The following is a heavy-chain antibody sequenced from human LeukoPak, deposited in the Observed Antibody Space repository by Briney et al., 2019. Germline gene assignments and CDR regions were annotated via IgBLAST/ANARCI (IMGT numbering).Heavy chain of an antibody. D-gene: IGHD2-21*01. CDR1: GFIFSDFS. CDR2: MYENGNEI. CDR3: ARPRGCGTSRCNNFDY. Sequence: GGSLRLSCAVSGFIFSDFSMSWVRQAPGKGLEWVAKMYENGNEIFYVDSVKGRFTISRDNAKNSLYLQMNRLRADDTAVYYCARPRGCGTSRCNNFDYWGQGTLVTVSS. J-gene: IGHJ4*02. V-gene: IGHV3-7*01.